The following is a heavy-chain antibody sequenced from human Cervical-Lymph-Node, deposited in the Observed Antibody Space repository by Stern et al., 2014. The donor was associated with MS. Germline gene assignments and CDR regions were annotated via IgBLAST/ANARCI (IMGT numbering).Heavy chain of an antibody. J-gene: IGHJ6*02. CDR1: GYSFTSYW. CDR3: ARHEGSSGWYSEDYYYGMDV. CDR2: IYPGDSDT. Sequence: MQLVQSGAEVKKPGESLKISCKGSGYSFTSYWIGWVRQMPGKGLEWMGIIYPGDSDTRYSPSFQGQVTISADKSISTAYLQWSSLKASDTAMYYCARHEGSSGWYSEDYYYGMDVWGQGTTVTVSS. D-gene: IGHD6-19*01. V-gene: IGHV5-51*01.